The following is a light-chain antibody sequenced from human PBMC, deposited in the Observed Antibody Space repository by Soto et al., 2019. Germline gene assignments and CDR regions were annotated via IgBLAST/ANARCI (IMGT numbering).Light chain of an antibody. J-gene: IGKJ2*01. V-gene: IGKV1-39*01. CDR2: AST. CDR1: QSVNSY. Sequence: DIQVTQSPSSLSASVGDRVTVTCRTSQSVNSYLNWYQQKPGRAPKLLIYASTNLQSEVPTRFSGSGFGTYFSLTISSLQPEDFATYYCQQSYSSLYTFGQGTKLEIK. CDR3: QQSYSSLYT.